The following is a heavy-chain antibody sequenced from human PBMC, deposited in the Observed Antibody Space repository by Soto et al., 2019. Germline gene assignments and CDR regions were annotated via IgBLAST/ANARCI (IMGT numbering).Heavy chain of an antibody. CDR1: GFTFSSYS. Sequence: EVQLVESGGGLVKPGGSPRLSCAASGFTFSSYSMNWVRQAPGKGLEWVSSISSSSSYIYYADSVKGRFTISRDNAKNALYLQMNSVRAEDTAVYYCARVSHYYDSSGYSDYWGQGTLVTVSS. J-gene: IGHJ4*02. V-gene: IGHV3-21*01. CDR2: ISSSSSYI. D-gene: IGHD3-22*01. CDR3: ARVSHYYDSSGYSDY.